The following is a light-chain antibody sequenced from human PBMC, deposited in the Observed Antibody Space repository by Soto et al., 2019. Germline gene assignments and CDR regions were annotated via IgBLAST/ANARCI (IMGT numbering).Light chain of an antibody. CDR3: QQLNSYLIT. CDR1: QGISSY. CDR2: AAS. Sequence: DIQLTQSPSSLSSSVGYRVTITCRASQGISSYLAWYQQKPGKAPKLLIYAASTLQSGVPSRFSGSGSGTEFTLTISSLQPEDFATYYCQQLNSYLITFGQGTRLEIK. J-gene: IGKJ5*01. V-gene: IGKV1-9*01.